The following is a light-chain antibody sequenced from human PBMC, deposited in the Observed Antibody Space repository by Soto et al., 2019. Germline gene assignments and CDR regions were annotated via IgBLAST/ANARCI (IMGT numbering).Light chain of an antibody. CDR1: QMVSLS. CDR2: EDS. CDR3: QHFRSFTLN. V-gene: IGKV3-11*01. J-gene: IGKJ5*01. Sequence: EIVLTQSPATLSLSPGGRATLSFRSSQMVSLSVAWYHHNPGQAHGPLPSEDSLRATGITARLSGDGYGTDFNLTIRSLKHVDFATYDCQHFRSFTLNFGQGTRLEI.